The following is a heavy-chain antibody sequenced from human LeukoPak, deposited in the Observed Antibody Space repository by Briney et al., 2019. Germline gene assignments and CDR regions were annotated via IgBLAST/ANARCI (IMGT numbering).Heavy chain of an antibody. CDR1: GFTFSSYA. D-gene: IGHD3-10*01. J-gene: IGHJ4*02. CDR2: ISGSGGST. Sequence: PGGSLRLSCAASGFTFSSYAMSWVRQAPGKGLEWVSAISGSGGSTYYADSVKGRFTISRDNSKNTLYLQMNSLRAEDTAVYYCASLAYGELNGGTDYWGQGTLVTVSS. CDR3: ASLAYGELNGGTDY. V-gene: IGHV3-23*01.